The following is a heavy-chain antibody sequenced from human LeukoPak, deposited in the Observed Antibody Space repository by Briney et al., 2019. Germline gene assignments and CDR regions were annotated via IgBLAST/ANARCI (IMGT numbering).Heavy chain of an antibody. V-gene: IGHV4-38-2*02. J-gene: IGHJ6*03. Sequence: PSETLSLTCTVSVYSISNGYYWGWIRQPPGKGLEWIGSIYHSGNTYYNPSLKSRVTISVDTSKNQISLNLTSVTAADTAVYYCTRADYSSSWSHYYYFMDVWGRGTTVTVSS. D-gene: IGHD6-13*01. CDR1: VYSISNGYY. CDR2: IYHSGNT. CDR3: TRADYSSSWSHYYYFMDV.